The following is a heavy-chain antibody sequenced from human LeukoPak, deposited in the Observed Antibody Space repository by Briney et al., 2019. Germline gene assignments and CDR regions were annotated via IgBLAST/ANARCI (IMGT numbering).Heavy chain of an antibody. D-gene: IGHD3-3*01. CDR1: DDSIHRYY. J-gene: IGHJ5*02. V-gene: IGHV4-59*08. CDR2: IYYDGRT. CDR3: ARVRLRNGYNWFDP. Sequence: PSETLSLTCTVSDDSIHRYYRSWIRQSPGKGLEWMGYIYYDGRTKYNPSLKSRVTISVDTSKNQFSLKLSSVTAADTAVYYCARVRLRNGYNWFDPWGQGTLVTVSS.